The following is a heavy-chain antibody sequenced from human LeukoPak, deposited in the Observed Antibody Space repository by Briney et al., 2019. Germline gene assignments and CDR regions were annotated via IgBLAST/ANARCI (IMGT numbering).Heavy chain of an antibody. Sequence: GRSLRLSCAASGFTFSTYTMHWVRQAPGKGLEWVAVISYDGSNKYYADSVKGRFTISRDTSKNKLYLQMNSLRAEDTAVYYCARDAAVAGAVNWFDPWGQGTLVTVSS. CDR3: ARDAAVAGAVNWFDP. D-gene: IGHD6-19*01. J-gene: IGHJ5*02. V-gene: IGHV3-30-3*01. CDR1: GFTFSTYT. CDR2: ISYDGSNK.